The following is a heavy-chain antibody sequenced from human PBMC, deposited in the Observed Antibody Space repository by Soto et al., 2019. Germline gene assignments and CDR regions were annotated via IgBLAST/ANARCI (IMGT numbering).Heavy chain of an antibody. CDR2: IIPIFGTA. V-gene: IGHV1-69*06. Sequence: SVKVSCKASGGTFSSYAISWVRQAPGQGLEWMGGIIPIFGTANYAQKFQGRVTITADKSTSTAYMELSSLRSEDTAVYYCARDKNHGDLDWFDPWGQGTLVTVSS. CDR3: ARDKNHGDLDWFDP. J-gene: IGHJ5*02. CDR1: GGTFSSYA.